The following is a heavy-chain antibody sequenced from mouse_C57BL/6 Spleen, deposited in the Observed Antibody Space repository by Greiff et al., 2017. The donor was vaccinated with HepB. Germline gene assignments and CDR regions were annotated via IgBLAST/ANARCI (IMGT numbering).Heavy chain of an antibody. V-gene: IGHV1-61*01. CDR2: IYPSDSET. Sequence: QVQLQQPGAELVRPGSSVKLSCKASGYTFTSYWMHWVKQRPGQGLEWIGNIYPSDSETHYNQKFKDKATLTVDKSSSTAYMQLSSLTSEDSAVYAVARNYYGGSSAWFDYWGQGTLVTVSA. CDR3: ARNYYGGSSAWFDY. CDR1: GYTFTSYW. D-gene: IGHD1-1*01. J-gene: IGHJ3*01.